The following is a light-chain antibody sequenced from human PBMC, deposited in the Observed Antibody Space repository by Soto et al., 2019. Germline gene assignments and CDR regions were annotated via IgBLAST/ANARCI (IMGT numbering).Light chain of an antibody. J-gene: IGLJ2*01. V-gene: IGLV7-46*01. CDR1: TGTVTNSHD. CDR3: LLSCSGGRV. CDR2: DTS. Sequence: QAVVTQQPSLPVSPGGTVTLTCGSSTGTVTNSHDPYWFQQKPGQAPMTLIYDTSNKQTCTPARFSGSLLGGKAALTLSGAQHEDEADYYCLLSCSGGRVFGGGTKVTVL.